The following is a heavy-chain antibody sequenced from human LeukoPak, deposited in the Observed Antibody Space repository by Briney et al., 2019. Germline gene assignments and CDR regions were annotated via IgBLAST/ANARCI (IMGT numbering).Heavy chain of an antibody. V-gene: IGHV1-69*01. CDR3: AADHYVFWSGYYRVENYFDY. Sequence: SVKVSCKASGGTFSSYAISWVRQAPGQGLEWMGGIIPIFGTANYAQKFQGRVTITADESTSTAYMELSSLRSEDTAVYYCAADHYVFWSGYYRVENYFDYWGQGTLVTVSS. CDR1: GGTFSSYA. J-gene: IGHJ4*02. D-gene: IGHD3-3*01. CDR2: IIPIFGTA.